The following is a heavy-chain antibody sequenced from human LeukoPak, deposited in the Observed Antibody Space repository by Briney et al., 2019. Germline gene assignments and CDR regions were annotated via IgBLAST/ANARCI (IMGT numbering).Heavy chain of an antibody. V-gene: IGHV4-4*07. CDR2: IYTSGST. J-gene: IGHJ4*02. D-gene: IGHD3-10*01. CDR3: ARLARLGGSGSYYNDY. CDR1: GGSISSYY. Sequence: SETLSLTCTVSGGSISSYYWSWIRQPAGKGLEWIGRIYTSGSTNYNPSLKSRVTMSVDTSKNQFSLKLSSVTAADTAVYYCARLARLGGSGSYYNDYWGQGILVSVSS.